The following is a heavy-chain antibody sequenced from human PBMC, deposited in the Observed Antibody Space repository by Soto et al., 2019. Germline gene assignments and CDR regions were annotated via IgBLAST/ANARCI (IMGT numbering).Heavy chain of an antibody. V-gene: IGHV3-33*01. D-gene: IGHD3-9*01. CDR1: GFTFSSYG. CDR2: IWYDGSNK. J-gene: IGHJ4*02. CDR3: ARDYHLLWTPPPGY. Sequence: GGSLRLSCAASGFTFSSYGMHWVRQAPGKGLEWVAVIWYDGSNKYYADSVKGRFTISRDNSKNTLYLQMNSLRAEDTAVYYCARDYHLLWTPPPGYWGQGTLVTVSS.